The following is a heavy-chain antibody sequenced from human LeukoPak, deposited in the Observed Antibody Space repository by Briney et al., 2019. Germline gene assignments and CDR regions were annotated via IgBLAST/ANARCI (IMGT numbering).Heavy chain of an antibody. CDR1: GGSISTYY. CDR3: AGRGLSTGWTFDY. J-gene: IGHJ4*01. Sequence: PSETPSLTCSVSGGSISTYYWSWIRQPAGKGLEWIAQIHTSGSTNFNPPLKSRVSISMDTPNNQFSLMISSVTAADTAIYYCAGRGLSTGWTFDYWGHGTLVTVSS. V-gene: IGHV4-4*07. CDR2: IHTSGST. D-gene: IGHD6-19*01.